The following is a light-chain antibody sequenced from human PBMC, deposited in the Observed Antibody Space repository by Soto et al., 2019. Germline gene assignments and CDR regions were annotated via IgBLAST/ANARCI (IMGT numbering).Light chain of an antibody. V-gene: IGKV3-20*01. CDR1: QSVRSSY. Sequence: EIVLTQSPATLSLSPGERAALSCRASQSVRSSYLAWYQQKPGQAPRLLIYAASTRATGIPDRFSGSGSATDFTLTISRLEPEDSAVYYCQHYDSSPPYTFGQGTRLEIK. CDR3: QHYDSSPPYT. J-gene: IGKJ5*01. CDR2: AAS.